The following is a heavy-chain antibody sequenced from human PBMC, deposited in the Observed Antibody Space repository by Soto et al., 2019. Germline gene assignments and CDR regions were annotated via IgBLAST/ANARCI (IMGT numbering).Heavy chain of an antibody. CDR2: ISSSSSTI. J-gene: IGHJ4*02. CDR3: ARDLGYGLFDY. D-gene: IGHD5-18*01. V-gene: IGHV3-48*02. Sequence: EVQLVESGGGLVQPGGSLRLSCAASGFTFSSYSMNWVRQAPGKGLEWVSYISSSSSTIYYADSVKGRFTISRDNAKNSRYLQMNILRDEDTAVYYCARDLGYGLFDYWGQGTLVTVSS. CDR1: GFTFSSYS.